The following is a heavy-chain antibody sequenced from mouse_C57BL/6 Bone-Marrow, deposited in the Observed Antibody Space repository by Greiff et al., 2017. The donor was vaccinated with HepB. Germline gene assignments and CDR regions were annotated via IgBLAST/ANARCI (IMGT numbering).Heavy chain of an antibody. CDR1: GYTFTSYW. J-gene: IGHJ2*01. CDR3: ARCGGYYYVRFDY. D-gene: IGHD1-1*01. CDR2: IDPSDSYT. Sequence: QVQLQQPGAELVRPGTSVKLSCKASGYTFTSYWMHWVKQRPGQGLEWIGVIDPSDSYTNYNQKFKGKATLTVDTSSSTAYMQLSSLTSEDSAVYYCARCGGYYYVRFDYWGQGTTLTVSS. V-gene: IGHV1-59*01.